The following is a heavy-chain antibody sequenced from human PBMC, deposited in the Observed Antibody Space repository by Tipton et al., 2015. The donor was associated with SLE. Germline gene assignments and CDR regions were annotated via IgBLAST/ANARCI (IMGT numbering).Heavy chain of an antibody. J-gene: IGHJ4*02. CDR1: GFPFDDYA. D-gene: IGHD1-14*01. Sequence: RSLRLSCTASGFPFDDYAMSWYRQAPGKGLECVAFIRSRAYGETTEYAPSVQGRFSISRKDSKNTAYLQMNSLKTEDTAVYYCAKREDGSDYWGQGTLVTVSS. CDR2: IRSRAYGETT. V-gene: IGHV3-49*03. CDR3: AKREDGSDY.